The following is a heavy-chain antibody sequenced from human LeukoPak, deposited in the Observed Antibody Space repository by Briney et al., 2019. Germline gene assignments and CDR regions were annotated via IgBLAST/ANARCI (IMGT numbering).Heavy chain of an antibody. CDR2: ILYDGSNK. D-gene: IGHD6-13*01. CDR1: GFTFSSYA. V-gene: IGHV3-30*04. J-gene: IGHJ5*02. Sequence: GGSLRLSCAASGFTFSSYAMHWVRQAPGKGLEWVAVILYDGSNKYYADSVKGRFTISRDNSKNTLYLQMNSLRAEDTAVYYCARGSRYTSSWSRNKWFDPWGQGTLVTVSS. CDR3: ARGSRYTSSWSRNKWFDP.